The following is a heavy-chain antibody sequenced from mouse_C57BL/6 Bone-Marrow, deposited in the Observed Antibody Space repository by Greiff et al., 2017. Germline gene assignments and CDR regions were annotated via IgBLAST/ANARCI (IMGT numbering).Heavy chain of an antibody. D-gene: IGHD1-1*01. CDR1: GYTFTGSC. CDR2: FNPGSGDT. V-gene: IGHV1-7*01. CDR3: ARFTHYGSGFFDD. J-gene: IGHJ2*01. Sequence: QVQLQQSGAELAKPGASVKLSCKASGYTFTGSCMHWVKQRSVQGLEWIGYFNPGSGDTKYNQKFKDKATLTADKSSSTAYMQLSSLTSEDYAVYDYARFTHYGSGFFDDWGQGTTLTVSS.